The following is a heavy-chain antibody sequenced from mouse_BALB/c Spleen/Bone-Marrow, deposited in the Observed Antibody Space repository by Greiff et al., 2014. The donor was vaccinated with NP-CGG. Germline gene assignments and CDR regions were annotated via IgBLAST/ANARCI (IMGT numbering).Heavy chain of an antibody. Sequence: EVKVVESGGGLVQPGESLKLSCESNEYEFPSHDMSWVRKTPEKRLELVAAINSDGGSTYYPDTMERRFIISRDNSKKTLYLQMSSLRSEDTAFYYCARHGDYYGSSLFAYWGRGTLVTVSA. CDR3: ARHGDYYGSSLFAY. V-gene: IGHV5-2*01. CDR1: EYEFPSHD. D-gene: IGHD1-1*01. J-gene: IGHJ3*01. CDR2: INSDGGST.